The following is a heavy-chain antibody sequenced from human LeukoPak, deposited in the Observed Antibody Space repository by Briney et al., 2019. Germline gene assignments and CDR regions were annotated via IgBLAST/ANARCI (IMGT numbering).Heavy chain of an antibody. V-gene: IGHV3-53*01. J-gene: IGHJ6*03. CDR1: GFTVSSNY. Sequence: PGGSLRLSCAASGFTVSSNYMSWVRQAPGKGLEWVSVIYSGGSTYYADSVKGRFTISRDNSKNTLYLQMNSLRAEDTAVYYCARDRYCSSTSCYPTYYYYYYMDVWGKGTTVTVSS. CDR2: IYSGGST. CDR3: ARDRYCSSTSCYPTYYYYYYMDV. D-gene: IGHD2-2*01.